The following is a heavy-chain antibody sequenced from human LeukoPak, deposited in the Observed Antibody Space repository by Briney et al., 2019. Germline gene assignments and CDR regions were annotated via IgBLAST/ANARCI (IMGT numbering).Heavy chain of an antibody. J-gene: IGHJ4*02. CDR1: GGSFGGYY. Sequence: SETLSLTCAVYGGSFGGYYWSWIRQPPGKGLEWIGEINHSGSTNYNPSLKSRVTISVDTSKNQLSLRLSSVTAADTAVYYCARSGCSGGSCYYYFDYWGQGTLVTVSS. D-gene: IGHD2-15*01. CDR2: INHSGST. V-gene: IGHV4-34*01. CDR3: ARSGCSGGSCYYYFDY.